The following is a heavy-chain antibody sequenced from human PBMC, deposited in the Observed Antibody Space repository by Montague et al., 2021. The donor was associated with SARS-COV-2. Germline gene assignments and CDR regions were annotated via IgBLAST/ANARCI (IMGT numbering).Heavy chain of an antibody. D-gene: IGHD2-8*01. CDR1: GGSISSHY. Sequence: SETLSLTCTVSGGSISSHYWTWIRQPPGKGLEWIGYVYYTGSTNYNPSLKTRVAISVDTSKNQFSLSLSSVTAADTALYYCARLPPNGCWHVDLWGRGTLVTGSS. V-gene: IGHV4-59*11. J-gene: IGHJ2*01. CDR3: ARLPPNGCWHVDL. CDR2: VYYTGST.